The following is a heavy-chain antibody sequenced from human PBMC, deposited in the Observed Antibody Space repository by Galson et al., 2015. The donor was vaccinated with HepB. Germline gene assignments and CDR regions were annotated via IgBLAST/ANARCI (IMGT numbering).Heavy chain of an antibody. CDR1: GGTFSSYA. D-gene: IGHD2-2*03. Sequence: SVKVSCRASGGTFSSYAISWVRQAPGHGLEWMGGIIPIFGTANYAQKFQGRVTITADESTSTAYMELSSLRSEDTAVYYCARVGGGYCSSTSCYGVGYFDYWGQGTLVTVSS. CDR3: ARVGGGYCSSTSCYGVGYFDY. CDR2: IIPIFGTA. J-gene: IGHJ4*02. V-gene: IGHV1-69*13.